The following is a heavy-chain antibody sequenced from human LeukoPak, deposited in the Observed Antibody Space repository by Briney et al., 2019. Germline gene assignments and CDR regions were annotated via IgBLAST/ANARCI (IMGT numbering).Heavy chain of an antibody. D-gene: IGHD6-19*01. V-gene: IGHV3-73*01. Sequence: PGGSLKISCAASGFAFAVSAVHWVRQTSGKGLEWVGCIRTRYNNYQTMYGASVRGRFVITRDDSGSTASLQMNSLQTEDTAIYYCIRHVEWVAPDSWGQGALVTVSS. J-gene: IGHJ4*02. CDR2: IRTRYNNYQT. CDR3: IRHVEWVAPDS. CDR1: GFAFAVSA.